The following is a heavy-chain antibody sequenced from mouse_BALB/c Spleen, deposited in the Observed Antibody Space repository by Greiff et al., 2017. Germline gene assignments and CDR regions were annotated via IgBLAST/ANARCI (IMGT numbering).Heavy chain of an antibody. CDR1: GYTFTSYV. V-gene: IGHV1-14*01. D-gene: IGHD2-14*01. J-gene: IGHJ4*01. CDR3: AKYDVFYYAMDY. Sequence: VQLKESGPELVKPGASVKMSCKASGYTFTSYVMHWVKQKPGQGLEWIGYINPYNDGTKYNEKFKGKATLTSDKSSSTAYMGLSSLTSEDSAVYCCAKYDVFYYAMDYGGQGTSVTVSA. CDR2: INPYNDGT.